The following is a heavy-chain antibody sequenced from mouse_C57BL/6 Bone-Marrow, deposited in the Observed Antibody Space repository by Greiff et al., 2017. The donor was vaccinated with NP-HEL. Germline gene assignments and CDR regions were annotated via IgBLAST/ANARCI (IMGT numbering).Heavy chain of an antibody. CDR3: ARGGSRESAWFAY. CDR2: ISSGSSTI. D-gene: IGHD1-1*01. V-gene: IGHV5-17*01. J-gene: IGHJ3*01. Sequence: EVQLVESGGGLVKPGGSLKLSCAASGFTFSDYGMHWVRQAPEKGLEWVAYISSGSSTIYYADTVKGRFTISRDNAKNTLFLQMTSLRSEDTAMYYCARGGSRESAWFAYWGQGTLVTVSA. CDR1: GFTFSDYG.